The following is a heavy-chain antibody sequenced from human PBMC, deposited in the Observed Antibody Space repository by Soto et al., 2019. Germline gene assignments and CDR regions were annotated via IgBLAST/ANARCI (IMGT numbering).Heavy chain of an antibody. CDR1: GFTCDDYA. CDR3: AKVVLGDGSGWFDP. D-gene: IGHD3-10*01. CDR2: ISWNSGSI. J-gene: IGHJ5*02. Sequence: EVQLGESGGGLVQPGRSLRLSCAASGFTCDDYAMHWVRQAPGKGLEWVSGISWNSGSIGYADSVKGRFTISRDNAKNSLYMQMNSLKAEDTALYYCAKVVLGDGSGWFDPWGHGTLVTVSS. V-gene: IGHV3-9*01.